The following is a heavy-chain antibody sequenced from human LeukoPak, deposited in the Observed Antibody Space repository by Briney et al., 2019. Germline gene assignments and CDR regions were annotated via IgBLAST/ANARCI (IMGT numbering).Heavy chain of an antibody. D-gene: IGHD4-17*01. CDR3: ARGAGVYGDYGIFDY. V-gene: IGHV4-38-2*02. CDR2: IYHSGST. Sequence: SETLSHTCTVSGYSISSGYYWGWIRQPPGKGLEWIGSIYHSGSTYYNPSLKSRVTISVDTSKNQFSLKLSSVTAADTAVYYCARGAGVYGDYGIFDYWGQGTLVTVSS. CDR1: GYSISSGYY. J-gene: IGHJ4*02.